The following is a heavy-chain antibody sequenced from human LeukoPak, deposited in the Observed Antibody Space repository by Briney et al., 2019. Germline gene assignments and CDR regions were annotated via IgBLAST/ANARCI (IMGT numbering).Heavy chain of an antibody. CDR1: GFTFSRYS. CDR3: ARDLFHFASGYDVDY. Sequence: PGGSLRLSCAASGFTFSRYSMDWVREGPGEGLEWVSSISTSSNYIYYADSVKGRFTISRDNAKNSLYLQMNSLRAEATAVYYCARDLFHFASGYDVDYWGQGTLVTVSS. J-gene: IGHJ4*02. CDR2: ISTSSNYI. V-gene: IGHV3-21*01. D-gene: IGHD5-12*01.